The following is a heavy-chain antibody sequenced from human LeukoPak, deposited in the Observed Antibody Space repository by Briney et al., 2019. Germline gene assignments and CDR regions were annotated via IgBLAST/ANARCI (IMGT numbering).Heavy chain of an antibody. J-gene: IGHJ6*03. V-gene: IGHV4-39*07. CDR1: GVSISSSNSY. CDR2: INHSGST. Sequence: SSETLSLTCTVSGVSISSSNSYWGWIRQPPGKGLEWIGEINHSGSTNYNPSLKSRVTISVDTSKNQFSLKLSSVTAADTAVYYCARLRYCSSTSCYGIWYRYYYYMDVWGKGTTVTVSS. CDR3: ARLRYCSSTSCYGIWYRYYYYMDV. D-gene: IGHD2-2*01.